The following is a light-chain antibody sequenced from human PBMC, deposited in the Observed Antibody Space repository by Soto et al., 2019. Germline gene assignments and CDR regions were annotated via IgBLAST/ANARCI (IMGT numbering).Light chain of an antibody. Sequence: EIVLTQSPATLSLSPGERATLSCWASQSVSNSLAWFQQRPGQPPRLLIYGASDRATGIPARFSGTGSGTDFTLTISSLEPEDFAVYYCQQRAKWPRTFGQGTKVEIK. CDR3: QQRAKWPRT. J-gene: IGKJ1*01. CDR2: GAS. CDR1: QSVSNS. V-gene: IGKV3-11*01.